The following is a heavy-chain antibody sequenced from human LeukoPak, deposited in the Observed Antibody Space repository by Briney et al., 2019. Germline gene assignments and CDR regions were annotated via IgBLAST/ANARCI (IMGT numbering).Heavy chain of an antibody. V-gene: IGHV4-59*01. J-gene: IGHJ4*02. Sequence: SETLSLTCTVSGGSISSYYWSWIRQPPGKGLEWIGYIYYSGSTNYNPSLKSRVTISVDMSKNQFSLKLSSVTAADTAGYYCARESYYDSSGPFDYWGQGTLVTVSS. CDR2: IYYSGST. CDR1: GGSISSYY. CDR3: ARESYYDSSGPFDY. D-gene: IGHD3-22*01.